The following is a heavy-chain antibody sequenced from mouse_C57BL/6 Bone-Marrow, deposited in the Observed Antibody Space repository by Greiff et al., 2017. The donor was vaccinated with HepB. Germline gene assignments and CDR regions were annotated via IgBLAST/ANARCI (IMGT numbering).Heavy chain of an antibody. CDR3: ARGGIYWYFDV. J-gene: IGHJ1*03. V-gene: IGHV5-16*01. CDR2: INYDGSST. Sequence: EVQRVESEGGLVQPGSSMKLSCTASGFTFSDYYMAWVRQVPEKGLEWVANINYDGSSTYYLDSLKSRFIISRDNAKNSLYLQMSSLKSEDTATYYCARGGIYWYFDVWGTGTTVTVSS. CDR1: GFTFSDYY.